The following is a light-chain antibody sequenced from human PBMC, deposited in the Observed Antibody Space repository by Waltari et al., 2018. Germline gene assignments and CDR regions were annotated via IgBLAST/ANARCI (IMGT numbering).Light chain of an antibody. CDR1: QSIGIY. J-gene: IGKJ1*01. V-gene: IGKV3-20*01. Sequence: EIVLTQSPGTLSLSQGESATLSCRASQSIGIYLAWYQQKPGQAPRLLMYHASSRATGIPDRFSGSGSGTDFSLTISRLEPEDFAVYYCQKYESLPATFGQGTKVEIK. CDR2: HAS. CDR3: QKYESLPAT.